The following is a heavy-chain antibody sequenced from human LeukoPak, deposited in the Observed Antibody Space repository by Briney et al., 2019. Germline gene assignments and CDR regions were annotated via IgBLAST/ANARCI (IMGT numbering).Heavy chain of an antibody. CDR3: AREAREFYYYYYYGMDV. D-gene: IGHD3-10*01. V-gene: IGHV3-74*01. CDR1: GFTFSSYW. CDR2: INSDGSST. Sequence: GVSLRLSCAASGFTFSSYWMHWVRQAPGKGLVWVSRINSDGSSTSYADSVKGRFTISRDNAKNTLYVQINSLRAEDTAVYYWAREAREFYYYYYYGMDVWGQGATVTVSS. J-gene: IGHJ6*02.